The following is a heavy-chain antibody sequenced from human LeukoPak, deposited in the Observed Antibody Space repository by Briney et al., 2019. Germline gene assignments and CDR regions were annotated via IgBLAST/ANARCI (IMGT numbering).Heavy chain of an antibody. CDR1: GVTFSSYA. D-gene: IGHD6-19*01. V-gene: IGHV3-30*01. J-gene: IGHJ4*02. CDR2: ITYDGSKK. CDR3: ASPLGVAGSDY. Sequence: GGSLRLSCAASGVTFSSYAMHWVRQAPDKGVEWAAVITYDGSKKYYADSVKGGFTISTDNSNNTLYLQMNSLRAEDTAVYYCASPLGVAGSDYWGQGTLVTVSS.